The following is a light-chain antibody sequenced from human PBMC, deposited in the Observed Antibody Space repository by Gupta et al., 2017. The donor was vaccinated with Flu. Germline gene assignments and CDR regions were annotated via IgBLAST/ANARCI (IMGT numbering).Light chain of an antibody. Sequence: LGGRATINCKASQSCLYSYNRKNYLAWYKHKARQPPKLLIYWASIRAAVVPDRFSGSGSGTDFTLTSSSLQAEDVAVYYCQQYDSDPPWTFGQGTKVEIK. V-gene: IGKV4-1*01. CDR3: QQYDSDPPWT. CDR1: QSCLYSYNRKNY. CDR2: WAS. J-gene: IGKJ1*01.